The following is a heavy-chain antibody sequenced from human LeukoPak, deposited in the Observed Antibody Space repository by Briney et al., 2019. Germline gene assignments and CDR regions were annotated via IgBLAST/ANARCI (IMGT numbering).Heavy chain of an antibody. CDR2: INHSGST. CDR1: GGSFSGYY. Sequence: SETLSLTCAVYGGSFSGYYWSWIRQPPGKGLEWIGEINHSGSTNYNPSLKSRVTISVDTSKNQFSLKLSSVTAADTAVYYCARRPSTYFDCWGQGTLVTVSS. CDR3: ARRPSTYFDC. V-gene: IGHV4-34*01. D-gene: IGHD6-6*01. J-gene: IGHJ4*02.